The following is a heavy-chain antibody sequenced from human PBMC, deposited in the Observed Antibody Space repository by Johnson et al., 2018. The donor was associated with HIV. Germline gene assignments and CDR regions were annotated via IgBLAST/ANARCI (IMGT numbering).Heavy chain of an antibody. J-gene: IGHJ3*02. Sequence: VQLVESGGGLVQPGGSLRLSCAASGFTFSDHYMDWVRQAPGKGLEWVANIKQDGSEKYYVDSVKGRFTISRDNSKNTLYLQMNSLRAEDTAVYYCARDRGDTAMNDAFDIWGQGTMVTVSS. CDR3: ARDRGDTAMNDAFDI. D-gene: IGHD5-18*01. CDR1: GFTFSDHY. CDR2: IKQDGSEK. V-gene: IGHV3-7*03.